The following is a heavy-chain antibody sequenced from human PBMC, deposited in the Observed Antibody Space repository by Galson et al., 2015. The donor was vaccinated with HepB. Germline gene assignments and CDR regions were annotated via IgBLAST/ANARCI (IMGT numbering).Heavy chain of an antibody. D-gene: IGHD6-19*01. CDR1: GFTFSSYS. CDR2: ISSSSSYI. Sequence: SLRLSCAASGFTFSSYSMNWVRQAPGKGLEWVSSISSSSSYIYYADSVKGRFTISRDNAKNSLYLQMNSLRAEDTAVYYCARVPYSSGWRVTLYFDYWGQGTLVTVSS. J-gene: IGHJ4*02. CDR3: ARVPYSSGWRVTLYFDY. V-gene: IGHV3-21*01.